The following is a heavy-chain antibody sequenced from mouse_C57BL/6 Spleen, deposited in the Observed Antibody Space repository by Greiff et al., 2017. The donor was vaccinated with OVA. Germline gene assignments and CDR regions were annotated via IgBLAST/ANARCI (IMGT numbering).Heavy chain of an antibody. CDR3: TRRYYGSSLRYFDV. J-gene: IGHJ1*03. V-gene: IGHV1-15*01. CDR2: IDPETGGT. D-gene: IGHD1-1*01. CDR1: GYTFTDYE. Sequence: QVQLKESGAELVRPGASVTLSCKASGYTFTDYEMHWVKQTPVHGLEWIGAIDPETGGTAYNQKFKGKAILTADKSSSTAYMELRSLTSEDSAVYYCTRRYYGSSLRYFDVWGTGTTVTVSS.